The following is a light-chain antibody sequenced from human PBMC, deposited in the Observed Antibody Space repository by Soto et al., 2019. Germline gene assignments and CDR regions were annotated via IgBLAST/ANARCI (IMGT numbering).Light chain of an antibody. CDR3: GTWDSSLSAGV. V-gene: IGLV1-51*01. J-gene: IGLJ2*01. Sequence: QSVLTQPPSVSAAPGQKVTISCSGSSSNIGSNSVSWYQQLPETAPKLLIYDNDKRPSGIPDRFSGSKSGTSATLGISGLQTGDEADYYCGTWDSSLSAGVFGGGTKVTVL. CDR2: DND. CDR1: SSNIGSNS.